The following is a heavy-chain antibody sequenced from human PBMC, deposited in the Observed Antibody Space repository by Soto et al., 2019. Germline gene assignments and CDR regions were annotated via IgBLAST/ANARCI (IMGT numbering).Heavy chain of an antibody. D-gene: IGHD3-22*01. CDR3: ARSGGSGYLSEFGAFDI. CDR2: IFSNDEK. CDR1: GFSLSNARMG. Sequence: SGPTLVNPTQTLTLTCTVSGFSLSNARMGVSWIRQPPGKALEWLAHIFSNDEKSYSTSLKSRLTISKDTSKSQVVLTMTNMDPVDTATYYCARSGGSGYLSEFGAFDIWGQGTMVTVSS. V-gene: IGHV2-26*01. J-gene: IGHJ3*02.